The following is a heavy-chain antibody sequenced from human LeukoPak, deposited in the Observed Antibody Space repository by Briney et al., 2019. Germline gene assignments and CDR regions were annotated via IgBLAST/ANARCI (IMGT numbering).Heavy chain of an antibody. CDR1: GGSISSYY. CDR3: ARATYNRYYPSTFAFDI. Sequence: SETLSLTCTVSGGSISSYYWSWIRQPPGKGLEWIGYIYYSGSTNYNPSLQSRVTISVDTSNNQFSLKLSSVTAADTAVYCCARATYNRYYPSTFAFDIWGHGTMVTVSS. J-gene: IGHJ3*02. V-gene: IGHV4-59*01. D-gene: IGHD1-7*01. CDR2: IYYSGST.